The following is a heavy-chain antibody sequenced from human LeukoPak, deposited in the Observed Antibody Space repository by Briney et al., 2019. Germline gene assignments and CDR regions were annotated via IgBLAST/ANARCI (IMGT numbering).Heavy chain of an antibody. D-gene: IGHD1-26*01. Sequence: ASVKVSRKASGYTFTKYGISWVRQAPGQGLEWMGWISAYNGNTNYAQKLQGRVTMTTDTSTSTAFMELRSLRSDDTAVYYCAREPLVVGATVDYWGQGTLVTVSS. CDR1: GYTFTKYG. J-gene: IGHJ4*02. CDR2: ISAYNGNT. CDR3: AREPLVVGATVDY. V-gene: IGHV1-18*01.